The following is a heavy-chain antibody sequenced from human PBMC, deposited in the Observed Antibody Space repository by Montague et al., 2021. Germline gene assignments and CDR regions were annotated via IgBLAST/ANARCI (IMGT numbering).Heavy chain of an antibody. Sequence: SLRLSCAASGFPFRTYAMSWVRQAPGKGLQWVSLIFGDGGGTFYEDSVKGRFTISRDNSKNILSLQMNSLRDEDTAVYYCARGRGYSQGYWGQGTLVTVFS. CDR2: IFGDGGGT. D-gene: IGHD5-18*01. J-gene: IGHJ4*02. CDR3: ARGRGYSQGY. CDR1: GFPFRTYA. V-gene: IGHV3-23*01.